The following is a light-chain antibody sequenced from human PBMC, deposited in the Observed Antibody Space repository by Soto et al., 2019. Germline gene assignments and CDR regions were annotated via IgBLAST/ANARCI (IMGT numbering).Light chain of an antibody. J-gene: IGLJ2*01. V-gene: IGLV2-14*01. CDR1: SSDVGGYNY. CDR2: EVS. CDR3: SSYTSRSTVV. Sequence: QSVLTQPASVSGSPGQSITISCTGTSSDVGGYNYVSWYQQHPGKAPKLMIYEVSNRPSGVSNRFSGSKSGDTASLTISGVQAEDEADYYCSSYTSRSTVVFGGGTKLTVL.